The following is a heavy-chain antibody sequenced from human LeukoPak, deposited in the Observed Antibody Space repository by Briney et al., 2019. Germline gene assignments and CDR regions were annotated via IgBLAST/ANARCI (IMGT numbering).Heavy chain of an antibody. Sequence: PGGSLRLSCAASGFTFSSYGMHWVRQAPGKGLEWVAVISNDGSNKYYADSVKGRFTISRDNSKNTLYLQMNSLRAEHTAVYFCARAHSYGPLYFDYWGQGTLVTVSS. V-gene: IGHV3-30-3*01. J-gene: IGHJ4*02. D-gene: IGHD5-18*01. CDR1: GFTFSSYG. CDR2: ISNDGSNK. CDR3: ARAHSYGPLYFDY.